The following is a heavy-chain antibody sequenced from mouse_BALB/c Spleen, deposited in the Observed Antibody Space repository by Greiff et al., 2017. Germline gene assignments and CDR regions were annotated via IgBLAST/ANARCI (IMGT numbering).Heavy chain of an antibody. V-gene: IGHV1S56*01. CDR2: IYPGNVNT. CDR3: AREGGGYYDY. CDR1: GYTFTSYY. J-gene: IGHJ2*01. D-gene: IGHD2-3*01. Sequence: QVQLQQSGPELVKPGASVRISCKASGYTFTSYYIHWVKQRPGQGLEWIGWIYPGNVNTKYNEKFKGKATLTADKSSSTAYMQLSSLTSEDSAVYFCAREGGGYYDYWGQGTTLTVSS.